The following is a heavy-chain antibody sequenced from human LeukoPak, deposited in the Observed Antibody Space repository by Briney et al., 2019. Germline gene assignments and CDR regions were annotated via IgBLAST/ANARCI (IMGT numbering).Heavy chain of an antibody. CDR3: ARDITMIDPPLGY. D-gene: IGHD3-22*01. CDR1: GYTFTSYG. V-gene: IGHV1-18*01. CDR2: ISAYNGNT. Sequence: PVASVKVSCKASGYTFTSYGISWVRQAPGQGLERMGWISAYNGNTNYAQKLQGRVTMTTDTSTSTDYMELRSLRSDDTAVYYCARDITMIDPPLGYWGQGTLVTVSS. J-gene: IGHJ4*02.